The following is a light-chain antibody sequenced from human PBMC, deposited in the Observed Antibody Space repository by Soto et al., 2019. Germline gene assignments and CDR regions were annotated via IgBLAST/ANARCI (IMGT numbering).Light chain of an antibody. V-gene: IGKV3-20*01. CDR3: RQYGTSRMYT. CDR1: QSVTNNY. CDR2: GAS. J-gene: IGKJ2*01. Sequence: EIVLTQSPGTLSLSPGEGATLSCRASQSVTNNYLHWYQQRPGQAPRLLIYGASYRATGIPDRFSGSGSGTDFTLTISRLEPEDFAVYYCRQYGTSRMYTFGQGTKVEI.